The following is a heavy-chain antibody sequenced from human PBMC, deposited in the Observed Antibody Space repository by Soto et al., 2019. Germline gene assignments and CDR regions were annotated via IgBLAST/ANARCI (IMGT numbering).Heavy chain of an antibody. CDR2: INHSRST. J-gene: IGHJ6*02. V-gene: IGHV4-34*01. CDR3: ARAGRSYYYGSGSYYPV. CDR1: GGSFSGYY. Sequence: QVQLQQWGAGLLKPSETLSLTCAVYGGSFSGYYWSWIRQPPGKGLEWIGEINHSRSTNYNPSLKSGVTISVDTSKNQFSLKLSSVTAADTAVYYCARAGRSYYYGSGSYYPVWGQGTTVTVSS. D-gene: IGHD3-10*01.